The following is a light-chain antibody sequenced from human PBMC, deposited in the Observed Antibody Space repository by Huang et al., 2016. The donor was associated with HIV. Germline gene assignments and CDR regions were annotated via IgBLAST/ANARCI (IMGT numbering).Light chain of an antibody. J-gene: IGKJ2*01. Sequence: EIVMTQSPLSLPVSPGQPASISCTSSQNLLHSSGHNRLDWYLQKPGQSPQLLIFLTSNRASGVPDKFPGSGSGSNFTLSINKVQSDDVGIYYCMQGLQTPPTFGQGTKLEI. CDR1: QNLLHSSGHNR. CDR3: MQGLQTPPT. CDR2: LTS. V-gene: IGKV2-28*01.